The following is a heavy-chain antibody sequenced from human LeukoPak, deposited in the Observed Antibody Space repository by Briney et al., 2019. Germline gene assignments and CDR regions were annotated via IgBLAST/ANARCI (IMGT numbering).Heavy chain of an antibody. CDR2: IIPILGIA. J-gene: IGHJ4*02. CDR3: ARSEVVGDIAFDY. D-gene: IGHD1-26*01. V-gene: IGHV1-69*04. Sequence: SVKVSCKASGGTFSSYAISWVRQAPGQGLEWMGRIIPILGIANYAQKFQGRVTITADKSTSTAYMELSSLRSEDTAVYYCARSEVVGDIAFDYWGQGTLVTVSS. CDR1: GGTFSSYA.